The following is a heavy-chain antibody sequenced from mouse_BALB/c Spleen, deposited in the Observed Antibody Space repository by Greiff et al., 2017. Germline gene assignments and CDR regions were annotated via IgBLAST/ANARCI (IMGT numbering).Heavy chain of an antibody. CDR3: VRDGRGNYVGDY. J-gene: IGHJ4*01. Sequence: VKLQESGPGLVAPSQSLSITCTVSGFSLTSYDISWIRQPPGKGLEWLGVIWTGGGTNYNSAFMSRLSISKDNSKSQVFLKMNSLQTDDTAIYYCVRDGRGNYVGDYWGQGTSVTVSS. CDR2: IWTGGGT. D-gene: IGHD2-1*01. CDR1: GFSLTSYD. V-gene: IGHV2-9-2*01.